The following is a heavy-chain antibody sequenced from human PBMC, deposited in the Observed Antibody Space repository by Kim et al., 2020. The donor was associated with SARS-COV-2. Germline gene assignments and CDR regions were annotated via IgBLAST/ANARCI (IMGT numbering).Heavy chain of an antibody. CDR1: GGSISSSNW. CDR3: AGSEAYYDILTGYHGFDY. CDR2: IYHSGST. D-gene: IGHD3-9*01. Sequence: SETLSLTCAVSGGSISSSNWWSWVRQPPGKGLEWIVGIYHSGSTNYNPSLKSRVTISVDKSKNQFSLKLISVTAAATAVYYCAGSEAYYDILTGYHGFDYWGQGTLVTVSS. V-gene: IGHV4-4*02. J-gene: IGHJ4*02.